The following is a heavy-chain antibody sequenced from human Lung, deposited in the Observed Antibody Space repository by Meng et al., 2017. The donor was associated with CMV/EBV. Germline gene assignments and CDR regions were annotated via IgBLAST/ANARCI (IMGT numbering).Heavy chain of an antibody. J-gene: IGHJ4*01. CDR2: IYPVDSDT. Sequence: EXXKISXEGSGYNFTNYWIGWVRQVSGKGLEWMGIIYPVDSDTRYSPSFQGQFTISVDKSISSAYLQWRSLEASDTAMYYCERLDDTSDYFSHFDYWGHGTLVTVSS. CDR1: GYNFTNYW. D-gene: IGHD4-17*01. CDR3: ERLDDTSDYFSHFDY. V-gene: IGHV5-51*01.